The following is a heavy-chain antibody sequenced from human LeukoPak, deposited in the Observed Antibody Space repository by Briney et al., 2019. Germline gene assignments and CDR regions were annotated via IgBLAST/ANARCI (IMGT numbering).Heavy chain of an antibody. V-gene: IGHV4-39*01. Sequence: SETLSLTCTVSGGSISSSSYYWGWIRQPPGKGLEWIGSIYYSGSTYYNPSLKSRVTISVDTSKNQFSLKLSSVTAADTAVYYCAGHDYGGNFSLDYWGQGTLVTVSS. CDR1: GGSISSSSYY. J-gene: IGHJ4*02. CDR2: IYYSGST. CDR3: AGHDYGGNFSLDY. D-gene: IGHD4-23*01.